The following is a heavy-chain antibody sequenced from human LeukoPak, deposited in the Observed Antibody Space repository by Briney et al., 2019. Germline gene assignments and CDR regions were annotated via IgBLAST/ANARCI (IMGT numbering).Heavy chain of an antibody. Sequence: RPGGSLRLSCAASGFTFSSYAMSWVRQAPGKGLEWVSSIYGGETTEYAGSVKGRFTISRDTSKNTLYLQMNSLRTEDTAVYYCATLYGGQRADGYWGQGTLVTVSS. J-gene: IGHJ4*02. CDR1: GFTFSSYA. V-gene: IGHV3-23*01. CDR3: ATLYGGQRADGY. D-gene: IGHD2-15*01. CDR2: IYGGETT.